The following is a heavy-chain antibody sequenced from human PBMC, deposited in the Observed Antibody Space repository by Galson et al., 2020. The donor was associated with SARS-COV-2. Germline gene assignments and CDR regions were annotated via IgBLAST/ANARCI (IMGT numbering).Heavy chain of an antibody. D-gene: IGHD6-19*01. Sequence: SETLSLTCTVSGYSINSGYFWGWIRQPPGKGLERIGSIFHSGSTFYNPSLESRVTISRDTSKNQFSLKLTSMTAAGTAGYYSARAEVYTSGWAVVGWHGGHGTLVTGSS. CDR1: GYSINSGYF. J-gene: IGHJ4*01. V-gene: IGHV4-38-2*02. CDR2: IFHSGST. CDR3: ARAEVYTSGWAVVGWH.